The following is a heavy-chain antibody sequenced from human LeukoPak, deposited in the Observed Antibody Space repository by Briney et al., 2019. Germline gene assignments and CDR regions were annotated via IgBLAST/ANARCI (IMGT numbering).Heavy chain of an antibody. V-gene: IGHV3-64*04. J-gene: IGHJ4*02. CDR3: AKNYGSGTYYNYFDY. D-gene: IGHD3-10*01. CDR1: GFAFSSFA. Sequence: GGSLRLSCSASGFAFSSFAMHWVRQAPGKGLEYVSAIRSNGENTDYADSVKGRFTISRDNSENTLYLQINSLRAEDTAVFYCAKNYGSGTYYNYFDYWGQGTLVTVSS. CDR2: IRSNGENT.